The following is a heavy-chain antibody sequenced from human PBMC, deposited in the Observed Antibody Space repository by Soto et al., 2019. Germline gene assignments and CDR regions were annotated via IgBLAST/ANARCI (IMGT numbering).Heavy chain of an antibody. CDR2: FNPTGGST. CDR1: GSTFMNYY. V-gene: IGHV1-46*01. J-gene: IGHJ4*02. CDR3: ARHLAAGDV. D-gene: IGHD2-8*02. Sequence: QVQLVQSGAGVKKPGASVKVSSKASGSTFMNYYIHWVRQAPGLGLEWMAIFNPTGGSTNFAQKFQGRLTLTMDTSTSPVYMERSSLTSEDTAMYYCARHLAAGDVWGQGTLVTVSS.